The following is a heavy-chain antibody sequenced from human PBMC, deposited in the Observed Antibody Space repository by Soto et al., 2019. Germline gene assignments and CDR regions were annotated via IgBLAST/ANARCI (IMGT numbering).Heavy chain of an antibody. CDR1: GFTFSSYS. V-gene: IGHV3-21*01. J-gene: IGHJ4*02. CDR2: ISSSSSYL. Sequence: EVQLVESGGGLVKPGGSLRLSCAASGFTFSSYSMNWVRQAPGKGLEWVSSISSSSSYLYYADSVKGRFTISRDNAKNSLYLQMNSLRAEDTAVYYCARDRGNIAVAGFDYWGQGTLVTVSS. D-gene: IGHD6-19*01. CDR3: ARDRGNIAVAGFDY.